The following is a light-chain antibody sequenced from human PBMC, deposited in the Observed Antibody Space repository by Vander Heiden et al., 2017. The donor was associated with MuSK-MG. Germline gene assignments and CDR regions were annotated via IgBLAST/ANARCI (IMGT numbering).Light chain of an antibody. CDR2: DAS. V-gene: IGKV1-33*01. Sequence: DIDITHSPSSLSASVGDRVTITCQASQDISNYLNWYQQKPGKAPKLLIYDASNLETGVPSRFSGSGSGTDFTFTISSLQPEDIATYYCQQYDNLPLTFGGGTKVEIK. J-gene: IGKJ4*01. CDR3: QQYDNLPLT. CDR1: QDISNY.